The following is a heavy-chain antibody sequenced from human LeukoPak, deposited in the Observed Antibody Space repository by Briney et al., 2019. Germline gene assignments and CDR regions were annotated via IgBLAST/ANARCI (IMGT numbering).Heavy chain of an antibody. CDR1: GGSISSYY. D-gene: IGHD5-24*01. CDR2: IYTSGST. Sequence: SETLSLTCTVSGGSISSYYWSWIRQPPGKGLEWIGYIYTSGSTNYNPSLKSRVTISVDRSKNQFSLKLSSVTAADTAVYYCARHHNYHFFDYWGQGTLVTVSS. V-gene: IGHV4-4*09. CDR3: ARHHNYHFFDY. J-gene: IGHJ4*02.